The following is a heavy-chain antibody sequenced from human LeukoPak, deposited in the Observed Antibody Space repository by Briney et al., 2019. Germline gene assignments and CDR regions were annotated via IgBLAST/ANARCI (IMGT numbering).Heavy chain of an antibody. J-gene: IGHJ4*02. V-gene: IGHV4-61*01. CDR2: IYYSGST. CDR3: ARGRIAVAGTKNYFDY. D-gene: IGHD6-19*01. Sequence: SETLSLTCTVSGGSVNSGSYYWNWIRQPPGKGLEWIGYIYYSGSTNYNPSLKSRVTISVDTSKNQFSLKLSSVTAADTAVYYCARGRIAVAGTKNYFDYWGQGTLVTVSS. CDR1: GGSVNSGSYY.